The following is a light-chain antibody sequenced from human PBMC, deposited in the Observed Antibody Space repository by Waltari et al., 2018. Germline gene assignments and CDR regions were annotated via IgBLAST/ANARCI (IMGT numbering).Light chain of an antibody. V-gene: IGKV4-1*01. CDR3: HQYSSTPWT. J-gene: IGKJ1*01. CDR1: QTVLTSSDTKNY. Sequence: DIVMTQSPDSLAVSLGERATINCQSSQTVLTSSDTKNYVPWYQQKPGQPPKLLLYWSSTRESGVPDRFTGSGSGTDFTLTITSLQAEDVATYYCHQYSSTPWTFGQGTKVEVK. CDR2: WSS.